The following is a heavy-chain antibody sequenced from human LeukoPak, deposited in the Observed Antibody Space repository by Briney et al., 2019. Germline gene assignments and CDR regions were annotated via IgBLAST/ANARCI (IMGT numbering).Heavy chain of an antibody. J-gene: IGHJ2*01. CDR1: GGSFSGYY. V-gene: IGHV4-34*01. CDR2: INHSGST. Sequence: SETLSLTCAVYGGSFSGYYWSWIRQPPGKGLEWIGEINHSGSTNYNPSLKSRVTISVDTSKNQFSLKLSSVTAADTAVYYCARDLDYYDILTGYYSFWYFDLWGRGTLVTVSS. D-gene: IGHD3-9*01. CDR3: ARDLDYYDILTGYYSFWYFDL.